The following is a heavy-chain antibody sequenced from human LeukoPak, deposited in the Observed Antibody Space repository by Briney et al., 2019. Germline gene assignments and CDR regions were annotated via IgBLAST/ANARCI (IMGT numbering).Heavy chain of an antibody. CDR3: ARDLAYYFDY. CDR2: IYHSGNI. Sequence: SETLSLTCAVSGGSISSSNRWSWVRQPPGKGLEWIGEIYHSGNINYNPSLKSRVTISVDKSKNQFSLKLSSMTAADTAVYYCARDLAYYFDYWGQGALVTVSS. CDR1: GGSISSSNR. J-gene: IGHJ4*02. V-gene: IGHV4-4*02.